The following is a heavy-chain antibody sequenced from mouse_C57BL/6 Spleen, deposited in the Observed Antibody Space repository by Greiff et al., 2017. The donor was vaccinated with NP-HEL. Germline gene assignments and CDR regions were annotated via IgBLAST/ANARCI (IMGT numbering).Heavy chain of an antibody. D-gene: IGHD4-1*01. J-gene: IGHJ2*01. V-gene: IGHV3-6*01. CDR1: GYSITSGYY. Sequence: EVQLQQSGPGLVKPSQSLSLSCSVTGYSITSGYYRNWIRQFPGNNLEWMGYISYDGSNNYNPSFKNRNSTTRDTSKNPYFLKLNSVTTEDTATYYCARDLTGTGDFDYWGQGTTLTVSS. CDR2: ISYDGSN. CDR3: ARDLTGTGDFDY.